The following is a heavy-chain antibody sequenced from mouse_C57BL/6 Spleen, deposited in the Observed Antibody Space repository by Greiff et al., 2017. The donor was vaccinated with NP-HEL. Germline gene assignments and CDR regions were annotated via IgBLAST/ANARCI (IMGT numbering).Heavy chain of an antibody. CDR1: GYPFTSYG. CDR2: IYPRSGNT. J-gene: IGHJ2*01. V-gene: IGHV1-81*01. CDR3: ARDPGFDY. Sequence: VQLPASVAALARPGASVHLSCTASGYPFTSYGISWVQQRTGQGLEWIGEIYPRSGNTYYNEKFKGKATLTADKSSSTAYMELRSLTSEDSAVYFCARDPGFDYWGQGTTLTVSS.